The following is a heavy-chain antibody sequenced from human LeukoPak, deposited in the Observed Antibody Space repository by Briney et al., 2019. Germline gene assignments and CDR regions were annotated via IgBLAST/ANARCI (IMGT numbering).Heavy chain of an antibody. Sequence: ASVKVSCKASGYTFTSYYMHWVRQAPGQGLEWMGIINPSGGSTSYAQKFQGRVTMTRDTSTSTVYMELSSLRSEDTAVYYRARDQTTVTTLWFMDYYYYGMDVWGQGTTVTVSS. CDR2: INPSGGST. D-gene: IGHD4-11*01. V-gene: IGHV1-46*01. CDR3: ARDQTTVTTLWFMDYYYYGMDV. CDR1: GYTFTSYY. J-gene: IGHJ6*02.